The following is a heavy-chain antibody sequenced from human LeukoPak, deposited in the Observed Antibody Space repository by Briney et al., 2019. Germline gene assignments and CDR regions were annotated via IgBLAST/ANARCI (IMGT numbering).Heavy chain of an antibody. CDR1: GFTFNNFA. J-gene: IGHJ4*02. CDR2: ITGSGGST. V-gene: IGHV3-23*01. CDR3: AKTGQFDY. Sequence: GGSLRLSCAASGFTFNNFAMSWVRPAPGKGLEWVSSITGSGGSTYYADSVKGRFTISRDNSKNTLYVQMNSLRAEDTAVYYCAKTGQFDYWGQGTLVTVSS.